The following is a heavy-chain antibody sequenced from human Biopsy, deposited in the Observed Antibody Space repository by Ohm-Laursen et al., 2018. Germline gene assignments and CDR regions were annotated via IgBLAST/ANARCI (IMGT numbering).Heavy chain of an antibody. CDR1: RVTFSSYA. Sequence: ASVKVSCKSSRVTFSSYAVSWVRQAPGQGLEWMGGIIPMFGTTNYAQKFQGRLSITADKSTTAAYLELSGLRSEDTAVYYCASHVAYNFNGGLDYWGHRTLVTVSS. CDR2: IIPMFGTT. CDR3: ASHVAYNFNGGLDY. D-gene: IGHD1-14*01. V-gene: IGHV1-69*06. J-gene: IGHJ4*01.